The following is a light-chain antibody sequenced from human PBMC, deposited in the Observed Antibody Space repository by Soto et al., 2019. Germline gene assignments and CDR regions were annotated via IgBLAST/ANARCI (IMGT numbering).Light chain of an antibody. CDR1: EGIKTF. J-gene: IGKJ4*01. CDR2: AVT. CDR3: QQLYSYPLT. Sequence: DIQLTQSPSLLSASVGDRVTITCRASEGIKTFLAWYQQKPGKAPRLLIYAVTTLQSGVPSRFSGSGAGTEFTLTISSLQPEDSATYYCQQLYSYPLTCGGGTKVEIK. V-gene: IGKV1-9*01.